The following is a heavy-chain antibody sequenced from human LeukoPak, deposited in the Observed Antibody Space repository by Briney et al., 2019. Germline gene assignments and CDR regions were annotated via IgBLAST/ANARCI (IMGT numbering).Heavy chain of an antibody. J-gene: IGHJ3*02. D-gene: IGHD3-22*01. CDR2: ISSSSSYI. Sequence: GGSLRLSCAASGFTFSSYIMNWVRQAPGKGLAWVSSISSSSSYIHYADSVTGRFTNSRDNANNSLYLQMNSLRAEDTAVYYCARDADSSGYYLDAFDIWGRGTMVTVSS. CDR3: ARDADSSGYYLDAFDI. V-gene: IGHV3-21*01. CDR1: GFTFSSYI.